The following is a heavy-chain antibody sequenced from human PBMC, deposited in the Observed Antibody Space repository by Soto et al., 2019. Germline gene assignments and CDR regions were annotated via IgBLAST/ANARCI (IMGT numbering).Heavy chain of an antibody. Sequence: QVQLVQSGAEVKKPGSSVKVSCTASGGTFSSDAISWVRQAPGQGLEWMGGIIPILGTAKYAEKFQGRVTITADESTSPAYMALSRLTSEDTAVYFCARDWGGNTHFFDYWGQGTLVTVSS. CDR2: IIPILGTA. J-gene: IGHJ4*02. D-gene: IGHD3-10*01. V-gene: IGHV1-69*11. CDR3: ARDWGGNTHFFDY. CDR1: GGTFSSDA.